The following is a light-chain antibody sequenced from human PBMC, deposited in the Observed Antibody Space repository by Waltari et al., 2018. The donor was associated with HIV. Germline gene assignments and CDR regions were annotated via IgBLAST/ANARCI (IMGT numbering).Light chain of an antibody. CDR1: NIGSKS. J-gene: IGLJ2*01. CDR3: QVWDSSSDLVV. Sequence: SYVLTQPPSVSVAPGQTARITCGGNNIGSKSVPWYQQKPGQAPVLVVYDDSDRPSGIPERFSGSNSGNTATLTISRVEAGDEADYYCQVWDSSSDLVVFGGGTKLTVL. CDR2: DDS. V-gene: IGLV3-21*02.